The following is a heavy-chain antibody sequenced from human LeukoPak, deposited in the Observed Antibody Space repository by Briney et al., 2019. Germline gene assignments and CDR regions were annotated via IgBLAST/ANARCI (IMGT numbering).Heavy chain of an antibody. CDR1: GGSFSGYY. CDR2: INHSGST. D-gene: IGHD3-10*01. Sequence: PSETLSLTCAVYGGSFSGYYWSWIRQPPGKGLEWIGEINHSGSTNYNPSLKSRVTISVDTSKNQFSLKLSSVTAADTAVHYCARGHLLWFGEVPSPPNWFDPWGQGTLVTVSS. V-gene: IGHV4-34*01. J-gene: IGHJ5*02. CDR3: ARGHLLWFGEVPSPPNWFDP.